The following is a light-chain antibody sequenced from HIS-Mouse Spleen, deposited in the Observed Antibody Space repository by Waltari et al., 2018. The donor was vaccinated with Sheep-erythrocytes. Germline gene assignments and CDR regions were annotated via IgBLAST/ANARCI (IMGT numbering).Light chain of an antibody. CDR3: CSYAGSSTPWV. V-gene: IGLV2-23*01. J-gene: IGLJ3*02. CDR1: SSDVGSYNL. Sequence: QSALTQPASVSGSPGQSITISCTGTSSDVGSYNLFSWYQQHPGKAPKLMIYEGSKRPSGGSNRVSGSKSGNTASLSSSGVQADDEADYYCCSYAGSSTPWVFGGGTKLTVL. CDR2: EGS.